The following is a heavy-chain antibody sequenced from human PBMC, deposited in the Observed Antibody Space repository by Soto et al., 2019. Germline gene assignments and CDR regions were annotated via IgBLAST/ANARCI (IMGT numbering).Heavy chain of an antibody. CDR2: ISSSGSTI. V-gene: IGHV3-11*01. J-gene: IGHJ6*03. CDR3: ARDLDFWSGFGGSVSYMDV. CDR1: AFTFSDYY. D-gene: IGHD3-3*01. Sequence: GGPLRLSCAASAFTFSDYYMSWIRQAPRKGLEWVSYISSSGSTIYYADSVKGRFTISRDNAKNSLYLQMNSLRAEDTAVYYCARDLDFWSGFGGSVSYMDVWGKGTTVTVSS.